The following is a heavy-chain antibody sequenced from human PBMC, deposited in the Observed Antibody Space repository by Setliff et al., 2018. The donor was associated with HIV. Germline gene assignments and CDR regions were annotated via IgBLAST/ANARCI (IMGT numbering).Heavy chain of an antibody. D-gene: IGHD6-19*01. V-gene: IGHV1-69*13. Sequence: SVKVSCKASGGTFSSYAISWVRQAPGQGLEWMGGIIPIFNTANYAQKFQGRVTITADESTSTAYMELSSLRSEDTAVYYCARRLHVGYSSGWYWAAFDVWGQGTMVTVSS. CDR2: IIPIFNTA. J-gene: IGHJ3*01. CDR1: GGTFSSYA. CDR3: ARRLHVGYSSGWYWAAFDV.